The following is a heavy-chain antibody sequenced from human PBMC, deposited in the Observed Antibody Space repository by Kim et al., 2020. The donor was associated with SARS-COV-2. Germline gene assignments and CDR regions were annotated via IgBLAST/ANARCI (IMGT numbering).Heavy chain of an antibody. V-gene: IGHV3-23*01. CDR2: ISNSGLGT. CDR1: GFTFSAYA. CDR3: EASDY. Sequence: GSLRLSCAASGFTFSAYAMSWARQGPGKGLEWVSTISNSGLGTHYADSVKGRFTISRDNSKNTLFLQMNYLTAEDTAIYYCEASDYWGQGSLVTVSS. J-gene: IGHJ4*02.